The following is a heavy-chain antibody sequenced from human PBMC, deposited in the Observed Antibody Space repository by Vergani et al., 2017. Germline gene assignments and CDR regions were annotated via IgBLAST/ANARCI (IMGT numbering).Heavy chain of an antibody. Sequence: QVKLQESGPGLLKPSQTLSLTCAVSGYSISSGYYWGWIRQPPGKGLEWIGSIYHSGSTYYNPSLKSRVTVSVDESRNLFSLRLNSVTAADTAVYYCATIGYRRWGYYFDYWGQGILVTVSS. CDR1: GYSISSGYY. CDR3: ATIGYRRWGYYFDY. D-gene: IGHD2-2*02. J-gene: IGHJ4*02. V-gene: IGHV4-38-2*01. CDR2: IYHSGST.